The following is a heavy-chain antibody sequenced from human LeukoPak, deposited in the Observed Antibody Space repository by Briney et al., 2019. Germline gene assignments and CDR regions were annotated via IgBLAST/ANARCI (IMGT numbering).Heavy chain of an antibody. CDR1: GGSFSGYY. J-gene: IGHJ5*02. V-gene: IGHV4-59*01. D-gene: IGHD3-22*01. CDR3: ARAKRNDSSRSWFDP. CDR2: IYYSGST. Sequence: SETLSLTCAVYGGSFSGYYWSWIRQPPGKGLEWIGYIYYSGSTNYNPFLKSRVTISVDTSKNQFSLKLSSVTAADTAVYYCARAKRNDSSRSWFDPWGQGTLVTVSS.